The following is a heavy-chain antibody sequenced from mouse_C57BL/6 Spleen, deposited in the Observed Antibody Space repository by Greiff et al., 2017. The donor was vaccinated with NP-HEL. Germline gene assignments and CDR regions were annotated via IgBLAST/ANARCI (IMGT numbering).Heavy chain of an antibody. Sequence: QVQLKQSGPELVKPGASVKISCKASGYAFSSSWMNWVKQRPGKGLEWIGRIYPGDGDTNYNGKFKGKATLTADKSSSTAYMQLSSLTSEDSAVYFCARGSSGYDYAMDYWGQGTSVTVSS. D-gene: IGHD3-2*02. CDR3: ARGSSGYDYAMDY. J-gene: IGHJ4*01. CDR1: GYAFSSSW. CDR2: IYPGDGDT. V-gene: IGHV1-82*01.